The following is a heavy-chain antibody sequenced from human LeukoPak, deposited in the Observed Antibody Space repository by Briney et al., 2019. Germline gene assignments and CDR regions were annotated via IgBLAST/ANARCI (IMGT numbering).Heavy chain of an antibody. CDR1: GYSISTGYY. V-gene: IGHV4-38-2*01. D-gene: IGHD6-13*01. J-gene: IGHJ4*02. CDR3: ARVIAAAGTGWVDY. CDR2: VFHSGRT. Sequence: PSETLSLTCAVSGYSISTGYYWGWIRQPPGKGLEWIGNVFHSGRTYYNQSLKSRVPMSVDTSKNQFSLKLTSVTAADTAVYYCARVIAAAGTGWVDYWGQGTLVTVSS.